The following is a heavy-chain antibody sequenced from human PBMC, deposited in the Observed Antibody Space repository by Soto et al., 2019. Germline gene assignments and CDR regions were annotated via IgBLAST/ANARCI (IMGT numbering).Heavy chain of an antibody. Sequence: QVQLQESGPGLVKPSGTLSLTCAVSGGSISSSNWWSWVRQPPGKGLEWIGEIYHSGSTNYNPSLMSRVTISVDKSTNQFSLKLSSVTAADTAVYYCARAAAAGTTLDYWGQGTLVTVSS. J-gene: IGHJ4*02. D-gene: IGHD6-13*01. CDR1: GGSISSSNW. CDR3: ARAAAAGTTLDY. V-gene: IGHV4-4*02. CDR2: IYHSGST.